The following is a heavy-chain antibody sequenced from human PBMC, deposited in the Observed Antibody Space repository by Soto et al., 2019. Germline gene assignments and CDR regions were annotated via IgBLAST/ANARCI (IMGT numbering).Heavy chain of an antibody. J-gene: IGHJ3*02. CDR1: GYSFTSYW. Sequence: GESLKISCKGSGYSFTSYWIGWVRQMPGKGLEWMGIIYPGDSDTRYSPSFQGQGTISADTSISPAYLQWSSLTASDTAMYYCARQFPDDGVWARVRVIDVFGICGQGAMVTVAS. CDR3: ARQFPDDGVWARVRVIDVFGI. D-gene: IGHD1-26*01. V-gene: IGHV5-51*01. CDR2: IYPGDSDT.